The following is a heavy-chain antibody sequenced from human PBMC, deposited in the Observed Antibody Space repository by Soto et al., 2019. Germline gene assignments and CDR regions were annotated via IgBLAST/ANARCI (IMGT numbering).Heavy chain of an antibody. D-gene: IGHD3-10*01. Sequence: GGSLRLSCAAPGFSFSTYAMSWVRQAPGKGLEWISLISGSAINTYYADSVKGRFTILRDNSKNTLYLQMNSLRTEDTAVYYCAKDPGAFNIWGQGTMVTVSS. CDR1: GFSFSTYA. CDR3: AKDPGAFNI. V-gene: IGHV3-23*01. CDR2: ISGSAINT. J-gene: IGHJ3*02.